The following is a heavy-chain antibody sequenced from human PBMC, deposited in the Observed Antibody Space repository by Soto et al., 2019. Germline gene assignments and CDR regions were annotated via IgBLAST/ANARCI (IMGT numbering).Heavy chain of an antibody. Sequence: GASVKVSCKASGYSFSSYYMHWVRQAPGQGLEWMGIINPSDGSTTYAQKFQGRVTMTRDTSTSAVYMELSSLRSEDTAVYYCARDCGTHDAFDIWGQGTMVTVSS. CDR2: INPSDGST. V-gene: IGHV1-46*01. CDR1: GYSFSSYY. J-gene: IGHJ3*02. D-gene: IGHD1-1*01. CDR3: ARDCGTHDAFDI.